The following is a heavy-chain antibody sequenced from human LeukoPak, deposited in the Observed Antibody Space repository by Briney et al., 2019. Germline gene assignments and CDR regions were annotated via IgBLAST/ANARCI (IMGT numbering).Heavy chain of an antibody. D-gene: IGHD6-19*01. J-gene: IGHJ4*02. CDR1: GDSVSDKNGA. V-gene: IGHV6-1*01. CDR3: ARDLGNTGWYTFDY. Sequence: SQTLSLTCAISGDSVSDKNGAWNWVRQSPSRGLEWLGRTYYRSKWYYDYAPSFNGRITINPDASNNQFSLLLSSVTPDDTAVYYCARDLGNTGWYTFDYWGLGTLVTVSS. CDR2: TYYRSKWYY.